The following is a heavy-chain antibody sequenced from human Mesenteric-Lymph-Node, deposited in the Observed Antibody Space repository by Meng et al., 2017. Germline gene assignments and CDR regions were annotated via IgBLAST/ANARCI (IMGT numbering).Heavy chain of an antibody. CDR1: GGSFSGYY. V-gene: IGHV4-34*01. J-gene: IGHJ4*02. D-gene: IGHD3-22*01. Sequence: QVQLQQWGAGLLKPSETLSLTCAVYGGSFSGYYWSWIRQPPGKGLEWIGEINHSGSTNYNPSLKSRVTISVDTSKNQFSLKLSSVTAADTAVYYCASWSSGYTMRVKGFDYWGQGTLVTVSS. CDR2: INHSGST. CDR3: ASWSSGYTMRVKGFDY.